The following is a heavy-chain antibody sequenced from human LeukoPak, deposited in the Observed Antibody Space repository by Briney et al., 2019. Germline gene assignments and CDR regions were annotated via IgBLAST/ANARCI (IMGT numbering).Heavy chain of an antibody. D-gene: IGHD1-26*01. CDR2: ISGSDGST. CDR3: AKQWDLLRACDY. Sequence: GGSLRLSCAASGFSFSKHALTWVRQAPGKGLEWVSGISGSDGSTYYAESVKGRFSISRDSSKSTLYLQMNSLRAEDTAVYYCAKQWDLLRACDYWGQGTLVTVSS. J-gene: IGHJ4*02. V-gene: IGHV3-23*01. CDR1: GFSFSKHA.